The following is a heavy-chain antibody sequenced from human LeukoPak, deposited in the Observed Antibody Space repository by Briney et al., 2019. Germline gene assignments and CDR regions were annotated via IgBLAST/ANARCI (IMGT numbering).Heavy chain of an antibody. Sequence: KPSETLSLTCTVSGASIGSSEYYWSWVRQSPGKGLEWIGYVHHNGNTYYNPSLKSRVDISGDTSKNQLSLKLGSVTAADTAVYYCVRDRYYNGAKCSIGYFDSWGQGTLVTVSS. CDR3: VRDRYYNGAKCSIGYFDS. V-gene: IGHV4-30-4*01. CDR2: VHHNGNT. CDR1: GASIGSSEYY. J-gene: IGHJ4*02. D-gene: IGHD3-10*01.